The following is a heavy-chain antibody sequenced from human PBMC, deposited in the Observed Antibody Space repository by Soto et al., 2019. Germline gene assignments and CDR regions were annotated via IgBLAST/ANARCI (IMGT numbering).Heavy chain of an antibody. CDR3: ARRGNWNLAAGTRWFDP. J-gene: IGHJ5*02. D-gene: IGHD6-13*01. Sequence: SETLSLTCAVYGGSFSGYYWSWIRQPPGKGLEWIGEINHSGSTNYNPSLESRVTISVDTSKNQFSLKLSSVTAADTAVYYCARRGNWNLAAGTRWFDPWGQGTLVTVSS. CDR2: INHSGST. CDR1: GGSFSGYY. V-gene: IGHV4-34*01.